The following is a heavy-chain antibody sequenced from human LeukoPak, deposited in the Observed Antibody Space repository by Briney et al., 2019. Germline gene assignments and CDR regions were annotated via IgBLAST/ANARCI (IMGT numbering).Heavy chain of an antibody. CDR2: ISGSGGST. CDR1: GFTFSSYA. Sequence: GGSLGLSCAASGFTFSSYAMSWVRQAPGKGLEWISAISGSGGSTYYADSVKGRFTISRDNSKNTLYLQMNSLRAEDTAVYYCAKPGGQQLVLEAEYFQHWGQGTLVTVSS. J-gene: IGHJ1*01. CDR3: AKPGGQQLVLEAEYFQH. D-gene: IGHD6-13*01. V-gene: IGHV3-23*01.